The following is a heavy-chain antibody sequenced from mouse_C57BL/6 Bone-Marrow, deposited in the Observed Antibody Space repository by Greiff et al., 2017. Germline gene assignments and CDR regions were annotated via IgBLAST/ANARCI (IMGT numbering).Heavy chain of an antibody. CDR2: IYPGSGST. CDR3: ARITTVVHYYAMDY. Sequence: VQLQQPGAELVKPGASVKMSCKASGYTFTSYWITWVKQRPGQGLEWIGDIYPGSGSTNYNEKFKSKATLTVDTSSSTAYMQLSSLTSEDSAVYYCARITTVVHYYAMDYWGQGTSVTVTS. V-gene: IGHV1-55*01. CDR1: GYTFTSYW. D-gene: IGHD1-1*01. J-gene: IGHJ4*01.